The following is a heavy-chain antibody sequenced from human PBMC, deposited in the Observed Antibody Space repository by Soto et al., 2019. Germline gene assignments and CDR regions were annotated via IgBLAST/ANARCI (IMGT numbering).Heavy chain of an antibody. J-gene: IGHJ6*02. V-gene: IGHV1-18*04. Sequence: ASVKVSCKASGYTFTSYGISWVRQAPGQGLEWMGWISAYNGNTNYAQKLQGRVTMTTDTSTSTAYMELRSLRSDDTAVYYCARDYSRRGYYYYYGMDVWGQGTTVTVS. D-gene: IGHD4-4*01. CDR1: GYTFTSYG. CDR2: ISAYNGNT. CDR3: ARDYSRRGYYYYYGMDV.